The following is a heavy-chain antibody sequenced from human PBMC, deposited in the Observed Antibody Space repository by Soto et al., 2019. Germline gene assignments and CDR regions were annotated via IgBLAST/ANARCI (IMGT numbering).Heavy chain of an antibody. V-gene: IGHV4-59*01. Sequence: SETLSLTCTVSGGSISGYYWRWIRQPPGKGLQWIAYISDNGSTNCSPSLKSRVTISIDTSKNQFSLKLTSVTAADTAVSYCACERRFAAYGRSNYYYFGLGVWSQGTRVTVS. CDR1: GGSISGYY. CDR2: ISDNGST. CDR3: ACERRFAAYGRSNYYYFGLGV. J-gene: IGHJ6*02. D-gene: IGHD2-21*01.